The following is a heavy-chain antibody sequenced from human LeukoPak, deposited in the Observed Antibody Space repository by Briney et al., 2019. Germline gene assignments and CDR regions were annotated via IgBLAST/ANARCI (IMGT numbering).Heavy chain of an antibody. D-gene: IGHD4-23*01. CDR3: AXXXXXXXXXXRQRWNYMDV. Sequence: GGSLRLSCAASGFTVSSNYMSWVRQAPGKGLEWVSVIYSGGSTYYADSVKGRFTISRDNSKNTLYLQMNSLRAEDTAVYYFAXXXXXXXXXXRQRWNYMDVWGKGTTVTISS. J-gene: IGHJ6*03. CDR1: GFTVSSNY. V-gene: IGHV3-53*05. CDR2: IYSGGST.